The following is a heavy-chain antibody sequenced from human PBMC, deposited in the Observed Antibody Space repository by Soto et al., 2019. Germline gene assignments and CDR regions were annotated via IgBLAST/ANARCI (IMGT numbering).Heavy chain of an antibody. J-gene: IGHJ6*02. D-gene: IGHD5-18*01. V-gene: IGHV1-46*01. CDR1: GYAFTNYY. Sequence: QAHLEQSGTEVKNPGASVKVSCKASGYAFTNYYMHWVRQTPGQGLEWVGVINPIDASTRYTQKFQDRVTLTTDTSTSTVYLELGSLKSPDTAVYYCARKGYTYRNSGLDVWGQGTTVIVSS. CDR3: ARKGYTYRNSGLDV. CDR2: INPIDAST.